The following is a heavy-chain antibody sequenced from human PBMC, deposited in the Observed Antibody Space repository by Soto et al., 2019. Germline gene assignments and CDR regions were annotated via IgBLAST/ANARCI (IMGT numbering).Heavy chain of an antibody. CDR3: ARDWIQLWYTGRQRTGYYYYGMDV. Sequence: ASVKVSCKASGYTFTSYDINWVRQATGQGLEWMGWMNPNSGNTGYAQKFQGRVTMTRNTSISTAYMELSSLRSEDTAVYYCARDWIQLWYTGRQRTGYYYYGMDVWGQGTTVTVSS. V-gene: IGHV1-8*01. D-gene: IGHD5-18*01. CDR2: MNPNSGNT. J-gene: IGHJ6*02. CDR1: GYTFTSYD.